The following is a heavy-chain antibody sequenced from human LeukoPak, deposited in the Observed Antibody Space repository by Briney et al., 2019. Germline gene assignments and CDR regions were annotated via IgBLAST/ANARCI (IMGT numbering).Heavy chain of an antibody. CDR2: VGISGGNT. Sequence: PGRSLRPSCAASGSTFSDYSINWVRQAPGKGLGWISYVGISGGNTKYADSVKGRFTISGDSAKNSVCLLMNNLRVDDTAVYYCARDHRYAFDNWGQGTLVTVPS. CDR3: ARDHRYAFDN. J-gene: IGHJ4*02. V-gene: IGHV3-48*04. CDR1: GSTFSDYS. D-gene: IGHD5-12*01.